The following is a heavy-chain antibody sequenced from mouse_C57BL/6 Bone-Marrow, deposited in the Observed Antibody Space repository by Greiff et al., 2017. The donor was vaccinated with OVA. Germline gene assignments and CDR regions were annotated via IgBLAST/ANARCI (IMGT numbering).Heavy chain of an antibody. CDR3: AREGPIYYYGSSYGWYFDV. V-gene: IGHV1-4*01. CDR1: GYTFTSYT. CDR2: INPSSGYT. Sequence: QVQLQQSGAELARPGASVKMSCKASGYTFTSYTMHWVKQRPGQGLEWIGYINPSSGYTKYNQKFKDKATLTADKSSSTAYMQLSSLTSEDSAVYYCAREGPIYYYGSSYGWYFDVWGTGTTVTVSS. D-gene: IGHD1-1*01. J-gene: IGHJ1*03.